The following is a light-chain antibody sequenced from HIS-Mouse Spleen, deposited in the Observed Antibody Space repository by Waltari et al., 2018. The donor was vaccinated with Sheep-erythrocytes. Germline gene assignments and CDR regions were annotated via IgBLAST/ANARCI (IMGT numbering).Light chain of an antibody. CDR1: SSDVGGYNY. CDR2: EVS. CDR3: SSYAGSNNYV. J-gene: IGLJ1*01. Sequence: QSALTQPPSASGSPGQSVTISCTGTSSDVGGYNYVSWYQQHPGKAPKLMIYEVSMRPQVVPDRVSGSKSGNTASLTVSGLQAEDEADYYCSSYAGSNNYVFGTGTKVTVL. V-gene: IGLV2-8*01.